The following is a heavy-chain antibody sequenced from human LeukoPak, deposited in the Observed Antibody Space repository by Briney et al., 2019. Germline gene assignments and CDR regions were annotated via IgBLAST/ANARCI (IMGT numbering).Heavy chain of an antibody. V-gene: IGHV4-4*07. J-gene: IGHJ4*02. CDR3: ARGRSLYFDY. Sequence: SETLSLTCTVPGVSISPYYWSWIRQPAGKGLEWIGRIYTNVITNYNPSLKSRVTMSVDTSKNQFSLMLSSVTAADTAVYYCARGRSLYFDYWGQGTLVTVSS. CDR2: IYTNVIT. CDR1: GVSISPYY.